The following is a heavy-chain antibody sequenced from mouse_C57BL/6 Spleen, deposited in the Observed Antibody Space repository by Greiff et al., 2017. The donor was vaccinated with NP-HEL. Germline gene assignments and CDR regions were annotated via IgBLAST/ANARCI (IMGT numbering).Heavy chain of an antibody. Sequence: VQLQQSGGGLVKPGGSLKLSCAASGFTFSDYGMHWVRQAPEKGLEWVAYISSGSSTIYYADTGQGRFTISRDNAKNTLFLQMTSLRSEDTAMYYCARGYYGSRALAYWGQGTLVTVSA. CDR1: GFTFSDYG. CDR2: ISSGSSTI. V-gene: IGHV5-17*01. J-gene: IGHJ3*01. D-gene: IGHD1-1*01. CDR3: ARGYYGSRALAY.